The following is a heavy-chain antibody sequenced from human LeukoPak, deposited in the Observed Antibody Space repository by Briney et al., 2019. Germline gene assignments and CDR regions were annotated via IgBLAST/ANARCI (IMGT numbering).Heavy chain of an antibody. D-gene: IGHD3-22*01. V-gene: IGHV1-24*01. CDR1: GYTFTGYY. Sequence: GASVKVSCKASGYTFTGYYMHWVRQAPGKGLEWMGGFDPEDGETIYAQKFQGRVTMTEDTSTDTAYMELSSLRSEDTAVYYCARSSGYYSSLFYMHVWGKGTTVTVSS. CDR2: FDPEDGET. CDR3: ARSSGYYSSLFYMHV. J-gene: IGHJ6*03.